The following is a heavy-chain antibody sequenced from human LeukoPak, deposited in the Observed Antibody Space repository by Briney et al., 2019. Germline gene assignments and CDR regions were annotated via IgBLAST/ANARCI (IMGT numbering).Heavy chain of an antibody. J-gene: IGHJ4*02. D-gene: IGHD1-26*01. V-gene: IGHV3-48*04. Sequence: GGSLRLSCAASGFTFSSYSMNWVRQAPGKGLEWVSYISSSSTTIYYAGSVRGRFTISRDNAKNSLYLQMNSLRAEDTAVYYCARAFLVGATTFDYWGQGTLVTVSS. CDR1: GFTFSSYS. CDR2: ISSSSTTI. CDR3: ARAFLVGATTFDY.